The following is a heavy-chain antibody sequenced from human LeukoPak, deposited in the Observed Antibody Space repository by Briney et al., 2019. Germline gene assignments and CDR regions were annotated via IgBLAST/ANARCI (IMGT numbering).Heavy chain of an antibody. V-gene: IGHV3-30*04. J-gene: IGHJ2*01. CDR1: GFTFSSYA. Sequence: PGGSLRLSCAASGFTFSSYAMHWVRQAPGKGLEWVAVISYDGSNKYYADSVKGRFTISRDNSKNTLYLQMNSLRAEDTAVYYCARDFSSPATPWYFDFWGRGTLVTVSS. CDR3: ARDFSSPATPWYFDF. CDR2: ISYDGSNK. D-gene: IGHD6-25*01.